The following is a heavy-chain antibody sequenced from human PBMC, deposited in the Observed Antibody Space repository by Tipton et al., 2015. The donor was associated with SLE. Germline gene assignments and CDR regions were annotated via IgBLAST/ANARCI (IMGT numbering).Heavy chain of an antibody. J-gene: IGHJ6*03. CDR2: IYTSGST. CDR1: GGSISSGSYY. Sequence: TLSLTCTVSGGSISSGSYYWSWIRQPAGKGLEWIGRIYTSGSTNYNPSLKSRVTISVDTSKNQFSPKLSSVTAADTAVYYCARMFIGYYMDVWGKGTTVTVSS. CDR3: ARMFIGYYMDV. V-gene: IGHV4-61*02. D-gene: IGHD2-15*01.